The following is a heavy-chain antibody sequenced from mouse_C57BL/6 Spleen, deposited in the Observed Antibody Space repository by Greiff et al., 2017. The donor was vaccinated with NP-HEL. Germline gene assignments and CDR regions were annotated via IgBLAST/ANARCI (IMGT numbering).Heavy chain of an antibody. D-gene: IGHD1-1*01. CDR2: IYPGDGDT. Sequence: VQLQQSGPELVKPGASVKISCKASGYAFSSSWMNWVKQRPGKGLEWIGRIYPGDGDTNYNGKFKGKATLTADKSSSTAYMQLSSLTSEDSAVYFCARELFITTVVAHFDYWGQGTTLTVSS. V-gene: IGHV1-82*01. J-gene: IGHJ2*01. CDR3: ARELFITTVVAHFDY. CDR1: GYAFSSSW.